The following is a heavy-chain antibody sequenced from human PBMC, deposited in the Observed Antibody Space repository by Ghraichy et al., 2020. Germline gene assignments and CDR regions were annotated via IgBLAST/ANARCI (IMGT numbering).Heavy chain of an antibody. V-gene: IGHV4-38-2*02. Sequence: SETLSLTCAVSGYSISSGYYWGWIRQPPGKGLEWIGSIYHSGSTYYNPSLKSRVTISVDTSKNQFSLKLSSVTAADTAVYYCARDSPYSSSWYRPSRTSIRWFDPWGQGTLVTVSS. CDR3: ARDSPYSSSWYRPSRTSIRWFDP. CDR1: GYSISSGYY. CDR2: IYHSGST. J-gene: IGHJ5*02. D-gene: IGHD6-13*01.